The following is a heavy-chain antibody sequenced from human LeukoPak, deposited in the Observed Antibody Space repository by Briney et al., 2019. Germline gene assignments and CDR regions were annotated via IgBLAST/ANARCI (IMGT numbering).Heavy chain of an antibody. V-gene: IGHV3-49*03. CDR3: TRVASDCGGDCYPPDY. Sequence: LSLTCTVSSGSINGYYWSWIRQPPGKGLEWVGFIRSKAYGGTTEYAASVKGRFTISRDDSKSIAYLQMNSLKTEDTAVYYCTRVASDCGGDCYPPDYWGQGTLVTVSS. CDR2: IRSKAYGGTT. D-gene: IGHD2-21*01. J-gene: IGHJ4*02. CDR1: SGSINGYY.